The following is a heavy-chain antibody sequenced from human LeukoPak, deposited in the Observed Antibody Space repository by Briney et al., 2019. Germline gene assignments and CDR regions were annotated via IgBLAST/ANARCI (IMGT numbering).Heavy chain of an antibody. J-gene: IGHJ4*02. Sequence: GASVKVSCEASGYTFTGYYMHWVRQAPGQGLEWMGWINPNSGGTNYAQKFQGRVTMTRDTSISTAYMELSRLRSDDTAVYYCARDIGRYSGSYQGYWGQGTLVIVSS. D-gene: IGHD1-26*01. CDR2: INPNSGGT. V-gene: IGHV1-2*02. CDR3: ARDIGRYSGSYQGY. CDR1: GYTFTGYY.